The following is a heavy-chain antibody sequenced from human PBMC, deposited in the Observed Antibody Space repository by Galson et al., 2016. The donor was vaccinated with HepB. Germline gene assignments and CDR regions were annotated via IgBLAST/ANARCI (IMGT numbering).Heavy chain of an antibody. D-gene: IGHD5-18*01. Sequence: SVKVSCKASGYIFISSYIPWVRQAPGQGLEWMGIINPSGGSTSYAQKFQGRVTVTRDTSTSTVYMELSSLRSEDTAVDYCARDGEAYNYGLDSWGQGTLVTVSS. CDR1: GYIFISSY. J-gene: IGHJ4*02. V-gene: IGHV1-46*01. CDR3: ARDGEAYNYGLDS. CDR2: INPSGGST.